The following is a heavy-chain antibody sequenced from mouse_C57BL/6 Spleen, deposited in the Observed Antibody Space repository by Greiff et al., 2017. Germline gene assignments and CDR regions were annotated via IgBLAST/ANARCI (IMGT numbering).Heavy chain of an antibody. V-gene: IGHV1-52*01. D-gene: IGHD1-1*01. Sequence: QVQLTQPGAELVRPGSSVKLSCKASGYTFTSSWMHWVKQRPIQGLEWIGNIDPSDSETHYNQKFKDKATLTVDKSSSTAYMQLSSLTSEDSAVXDCAKGIYYDGSNSPYYAMDYWGQGTSVTVSS. CDR3: AKGIYYDGSNSPYYAMDY. CDR2: IDPSDSET. J-gene: IGHJ4*01. CDR1: GYTFTSSW.